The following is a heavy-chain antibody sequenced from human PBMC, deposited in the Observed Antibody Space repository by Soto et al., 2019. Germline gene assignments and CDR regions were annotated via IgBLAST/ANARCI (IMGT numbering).Heavy chain of an antibody. CDR3: ARGGIGILVAGGEFDY. D-gene: IGHD6-19*01. J-gene: IGHJ4*02. CDR2: MNPNSGNT. V-gene: IGHV1-8*01. CDR1: GYTFTSYD. Sequence: GASVKVSCKASGYTFTSYDINWVRQATGQGLEWMGWMNPNSGNTGYAQKFQGRVTMTRHTSISTAYMELSSLRSEDTAVYYCARGGIGILVAGGEFDYWGQGTLVTVSS.